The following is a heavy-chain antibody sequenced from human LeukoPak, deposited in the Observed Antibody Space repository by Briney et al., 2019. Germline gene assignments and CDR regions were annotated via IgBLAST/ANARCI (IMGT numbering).Heavy chain of an antibody. CDR2: IIPIFGTA. D-gene: IGHD3-22*01. CDR1: GGTFSSYA. CDR3: ARDLRGSSGYNWFDL. V-gene: IGHV1-69*05. J-gene: IGHJ5*02. Sequence: SVKVSCKASGGTFSSYAISWVRQAPGQGLEWMGGIIPIFGTANYAQKFQGRVTITTDESTSTAYMELSSLRSEDTAVYYCARDLRGSSGYNWFDLWGQGTLVTVYS.